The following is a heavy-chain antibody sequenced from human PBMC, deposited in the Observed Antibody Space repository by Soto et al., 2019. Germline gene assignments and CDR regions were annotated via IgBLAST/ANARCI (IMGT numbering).Heavy chain of an antibody. V-gene: IGHV3-23*01. CDR2: ISGSGGST. J-gene: IGHJ6*02. Sequence: PGGSLRLSCAASGFTFSSYAMSWVRQAPGKGLEWVSAISGSGGSTYYADSVKGRFTISRDNSKNTLYLQMNSLRAEDTAVYYCAKAVDYDSSGYHYYYYGMDVWGQGTTVTVSS. CDR1: GFTFSSYA. CDR3: AKAVDYDSSGYHYYYYGMDV. D-gene: IGHD3-22*01.